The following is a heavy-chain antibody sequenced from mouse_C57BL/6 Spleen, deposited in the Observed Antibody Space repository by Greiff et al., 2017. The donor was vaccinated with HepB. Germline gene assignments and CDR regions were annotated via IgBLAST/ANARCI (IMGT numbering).Heavy chain of an antibody. D-gene: IGHD1-1*01. Sequence: EVQRVESGGGLVQPGGSLKLSCAASGFTFSDYYMYWVRQTPEKRLEWVAYISNGGGSTYYPDTVKGRFTISRDNAKNTLYLQMSRLKSEDTAMYYCARPITTVVEGFAYWGQGTLVTVSA. J-gene: IGHJ3*01. V-gene: IGHV5-12*01. CDR1: GFTFSDYY. CDR3: ARPITTVVEGFAY. CDR2: ISNGGGST.